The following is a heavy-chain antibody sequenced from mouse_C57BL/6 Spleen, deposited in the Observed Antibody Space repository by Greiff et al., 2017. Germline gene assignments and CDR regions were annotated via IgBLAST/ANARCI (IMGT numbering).Heavy chain of an antibody. CDR1: GFTFSSYT. CDR2: ISGGGGNT. V-gene: IGHV5-9*01. CDR3: ARGGVTTRDYAMDY. J-gene: IGHJ4*01. D-gene: IGHD2-2*01. Sequence: EVKLMESGGGLVKPGGSLKLSCAASGFTFSSYTMSWVRQTPEKRLEWVATISGGGGNTYYPDSVKGRFTISRDNAKNTLYLQMSSLRSEDTALYYCARGGVTTRDYAMDYWGQGTSVTVSS.